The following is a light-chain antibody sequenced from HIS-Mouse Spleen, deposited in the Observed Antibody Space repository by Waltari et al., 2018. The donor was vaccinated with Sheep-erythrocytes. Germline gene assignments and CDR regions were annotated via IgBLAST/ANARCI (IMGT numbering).Light chain of an antibody. Sequence: DIQMTQSPSSLSASVGDRVTITCQASQDISNYLNSYQQKPGKAPKLLIYDASNLETGVPSRFSGSGSGTDFTFTISSLQPDDIATYYCQQYDNLPLTFGGGTKVEIK. V-gene: IGKV1-33*01. CDR3: QQYDNLPLT. CDR2: DAS. J-gene: IGKJ4*01. CDR1: QDISNY.